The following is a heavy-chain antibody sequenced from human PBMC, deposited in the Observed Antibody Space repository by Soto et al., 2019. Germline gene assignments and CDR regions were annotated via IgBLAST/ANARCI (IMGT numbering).Heavy chain of an antibody. V-gene: IGHV4-34*01. Sequence: QVQLQQWGAGLLKPSETLSLTCAVYGGFVSSGSYYWSWIRQPPGKGLEWIGEMSHSGGTHFNRSLKSRFTIWVDTSKNQFSLEMSSVTAAETALYYCARVERGTATTVVDAFDIWGPGTMVTVSS. D-gene: IGHD1-1*01. CDR2: MSHSGGT. CDR3: ARVERGTATTVVDAFDI. CDR1: GGFVSSGSYY. J-gene: IGHJ3*02.